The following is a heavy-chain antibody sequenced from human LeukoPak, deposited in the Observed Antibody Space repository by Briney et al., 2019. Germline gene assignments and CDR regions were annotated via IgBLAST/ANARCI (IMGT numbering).Heavy chain of an antibody. J-gene: IGHJ3*02. CDR3: ARHRNLWFGESKVGAFDI. V-gene: IGHV4-59*08. CDR2: IYYSGST. D-gene: IGHD3-10*01. CDR1: GGSISSYY. Sequence: SETLSLTCTVSGGSISSYYWSWIRQPPGKGLEWIGYIYYSGSTNYNPSLKSRVTISVDTSKNQFSLKLSSVTAADTAVYYCARHRNLWFGESKVGAFDIWGQGTMVTVSS.